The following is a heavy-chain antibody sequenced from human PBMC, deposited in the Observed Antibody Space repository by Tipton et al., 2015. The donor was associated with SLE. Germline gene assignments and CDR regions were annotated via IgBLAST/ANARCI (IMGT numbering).Heavy chain of an antibody. CDR3: ARDRYSGSYEGYFDY. Sequence: SLRLSCAASGFTFSSYAMHWVRQAPGKGLEWVAVISYDGSNKYYADSVKGRFTIFRDNSKNTLYLQMNSLRAEDTAVYYCARDRYSGSYEGYFDYWGQGTLVTVSS. D-gene: IGHD1-26*01. CDR2: ISYDGSNK. V-gene: IGHV3-30*04. CDR1: GFTFSSYA. J-gene: IGHJ4*02.